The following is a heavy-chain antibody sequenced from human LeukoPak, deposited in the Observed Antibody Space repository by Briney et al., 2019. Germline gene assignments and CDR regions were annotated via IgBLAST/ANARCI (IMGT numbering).Heavy chain of an antibody. V-gene: IGHV3-72*01. J-gene: IGHJ3*02. Sequence: GGSLRLSCAASEFTISDHYMDWVRQAPGKGLEWVGRTSNKADSYTTYYAASVKGRFTISRDDSKNLLYLQMKSLKAEDTAVYYCAKVARDVYNLDAFDIWGEGTMVTVSS. CDR1: EFTISDHY. CDR3: AKVARDVYNLDAFDI. D-gene: IGHD5-24*01. CDR2: TSNKADSYTT.